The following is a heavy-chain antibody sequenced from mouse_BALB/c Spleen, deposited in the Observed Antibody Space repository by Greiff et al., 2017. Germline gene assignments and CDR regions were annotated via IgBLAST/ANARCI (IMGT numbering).Heavy chain of an antibody. Sequence: VQLQQSGAELVKPGASVKLSCTASGFNIKDTYMHWVKQRPEQGLEWIGRIDPANGNTKYDPKFQGKATITADTSSNKAYLQLSSLTSEDTAVYYCASGVFTTAVDYWGQGTTLTVSS. CDR1: GFNIKDTY. CDR3: ASGVFTTAVDY. CDR2: IDPANGNT. V-gene: IGHV14-3*02. J-gene: IGHJ2*01. D-gene: IGHD1-2*01.